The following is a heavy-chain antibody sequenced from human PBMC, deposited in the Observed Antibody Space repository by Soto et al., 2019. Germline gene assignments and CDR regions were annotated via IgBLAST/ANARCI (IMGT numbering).Heavy chain of an antibody. D-gene: IGHD6-19*01. V-gene: IGHV3-30*18. CDR1: GFTFSDYA. CDR3: AKGRRQWLVTSDFTY. CDR2: VSNDGRNT. J-gene: IGHJ4*02. Sequence: VQLVESGGGVVQPGRSRRLSCAASGFTFSDYAMHWVRQAPGKGLEWVAVVSNDGRNTHYADSVKGRFTISRYRSKNTVSVELTSLRAEDTPVYYCAKGRRQWLVTSDFTYCGQGALVNVSS.